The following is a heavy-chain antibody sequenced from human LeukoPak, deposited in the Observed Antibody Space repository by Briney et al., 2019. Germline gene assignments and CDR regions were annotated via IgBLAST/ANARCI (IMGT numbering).Heavy chain of an antibody. Sequence: PGRSLRLSCAASGFTFSHSGMHWIRQAPGKGLERVAVISYEGSSKYYADSVKGRFTISRDNAKNTLYLQMNSLRAEDTAVYYCAREIFDGYNSEPDYWGQGTLVTVSS. CDR3: AREIFDGYNSEPDY. CDR2: ISYEGSSK. V-gene: IGHV3-30*03. D-gene: IGHD5-24*01. J-gene: IGHJ4*02. CDR1: GFTFSHSG.